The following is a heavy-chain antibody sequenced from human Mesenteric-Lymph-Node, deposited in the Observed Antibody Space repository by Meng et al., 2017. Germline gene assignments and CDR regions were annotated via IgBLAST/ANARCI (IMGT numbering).Heavy chain of an antibody. D-gene: IGHD3-22*01. V-gene: IGHV1-2*06. CDR2: INPNSGGT. J-gene: IGHJ4*02. CDR3: ARSDSSGYQYYFDY. Sequence: QVQLGSSGDEAKKPGASVKVSCKASGYTFTGYYMHWVRQAPGQGLEWMGRINPNSGGTNYAQKFQGRVTMTRDTSISTAYMELSRLRSDDTAVYYCARSDSSGYQYYFDYWGQRTLVTVSS. CDR1: GYTFTGYY.